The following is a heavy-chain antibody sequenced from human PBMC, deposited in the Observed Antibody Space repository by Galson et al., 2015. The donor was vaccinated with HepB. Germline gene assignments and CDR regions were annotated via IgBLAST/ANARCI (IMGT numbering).Heavy chain of an antibody. CDR2: ISYRGTT. CDR3: ARTMVKTTTSFDY. J-gene: IGHJ4*02. V-gene: IGHV4-39*01. CDR1: GGSISTSSSNYY. D-gene: IGHD4/OR15-4a*01. Sequence: ETLSLTCTVSGGSISTSSSNYYWVWIRQPPGKGLEWIGSISYRGTTYYNPSLKSRVTISVDTSKNQFSLRLSSVTATDTALYYCARTMVKTTTSFDYWGQGILVTVSS.